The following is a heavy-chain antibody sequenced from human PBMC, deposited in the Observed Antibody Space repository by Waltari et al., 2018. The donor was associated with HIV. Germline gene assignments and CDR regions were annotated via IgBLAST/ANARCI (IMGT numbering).Heavy chain of an antibody. D-gene: IGHD6-19*01. CDR2: ISYDGTNK. CDR1: GFTFNNYA. CDR3: AKDGRRIDDWGIAVSGTEGVLDS. J-gene: IGHJ4*02. Sequence: QVQLVESGGGVVQPGRSLRLSCAASGFTFNNYAMHWVRQAPGKGLQWVSLISYDGTNKYYVDSVKGRFTSSRDRSKNTVVLEMSNLKTEDTALYFCAKDGRRIDDWGIAVSGTEGVLDSWGQGTLVTVSS. V-gene: IGHV3-30*18.